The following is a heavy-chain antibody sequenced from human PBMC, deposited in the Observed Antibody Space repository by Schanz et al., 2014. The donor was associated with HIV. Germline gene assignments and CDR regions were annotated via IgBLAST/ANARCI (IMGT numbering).Heavy chain of an antibody. CDR3: ARGEGYYYDSSGFPLASGMDV. CDR2: IYYSGST. V-gene: IGHV4-31*03. D-gene: IGHD3-22*01. Sequence: QVQLQQWGAGLVKPSETLSLTCTVSGDSISSGGYYWSWIRQHPGKGLEWIGYIYYSGSTYYNPSLKSRVTMSVDTPENPFSLKLSSATVADTAVYYCARGEGYYYDSSGFPLASGMDVWGQGTTVTVSS. J-gene: IGHJ6*02. CDR1: GDSISSGGYY.